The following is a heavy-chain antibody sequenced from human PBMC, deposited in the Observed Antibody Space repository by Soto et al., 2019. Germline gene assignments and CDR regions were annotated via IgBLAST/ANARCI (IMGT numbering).Heavy chain of an antibody. Sequence: EVQLLESGGGLVQPGGSLRLSCAASGFTFSSYAMSWVRQAPGKGLEWVSAISGSGGSTYYADSVKGRFTISRDNSKNTLYLPMNSLRAEDTAVYYCAKADYGDFFYYYYGMDVWGQGTTVTVSS. J-gene: IGHJ6*02. CDR3: AKADYGDFFYYYYGMDV. CDR1: GFTFSSYA. CDR2: ISGSGGST. D-gene: IGHD4-17*01. V-gene: IGHV3-23*01.